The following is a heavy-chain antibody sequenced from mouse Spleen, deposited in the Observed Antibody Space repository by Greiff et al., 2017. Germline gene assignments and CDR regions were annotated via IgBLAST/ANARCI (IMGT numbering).Heavy chain of an antibody. CDR3: ARYGYYLYYAMDY. CDR1: GYTFTDYY. V-gene: IGHV1-26*01. D-gene: IGHD2-3*01. Sequence: EVQLQQSGPELVKPGASVKISCKASGYTFTDYYMNWVKQSHGKSLEWIGDINPNNGGTSYNQKFKGKATLTVDKSSSTAYMELRSLTSEDSAVYYCARYGYYLYYAMDYWGQGTSVTVSS. CDR2: INPNNGGT. J-gene: IGHJ4*01.